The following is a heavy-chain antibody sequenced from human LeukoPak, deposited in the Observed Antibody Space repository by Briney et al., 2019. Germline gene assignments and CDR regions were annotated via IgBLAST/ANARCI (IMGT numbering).Heavy chain of an antibody. CDR3: ARAPTPGPFDY. CDR1: GYTFTSYY. CDR2: INPSGGST. D-gene: IGHD4-17*01. Sequence: ASVKVSCKASGYTFTSYYMHWVRQAPGQGLEWMGIINPSGGSTSYAQKFQGRVTMTRDTSTSAVYMELSSLRSEDTAVYYCARAPTPGPFDYWGQGTLVTVSS. V-gene: IGHV1-46*01. J-gene: IGHJ4*02.